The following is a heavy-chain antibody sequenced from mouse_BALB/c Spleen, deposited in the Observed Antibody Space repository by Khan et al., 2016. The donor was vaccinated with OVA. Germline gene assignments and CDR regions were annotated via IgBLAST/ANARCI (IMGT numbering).Heavy chain of an antibody. CDR2: ISSGGSYT. CDR1: GFTFSTYG. CDR3: ERLAYYYDSEGFAY. V-gene: IGHV5-6*01. D-gene: IGHD1-1*01. Sequence: EVELVESGGDLVKPEGSLKLSCAASGFTFSTYGMSWVRQTPDKRLEWVATISSGGSYTYYPDSVQGRFTISRDNAKNTLYLQMSSLKSEDTAMFYCERLAYYYDSEGFAYWGQGTLVTVSA. J-gene: IGHJ3*01.